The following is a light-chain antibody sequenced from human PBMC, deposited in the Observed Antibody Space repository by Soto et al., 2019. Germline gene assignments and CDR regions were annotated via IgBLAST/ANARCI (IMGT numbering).Light chain of an antibody. CDR3: ASWDDMLSGPV. CDR2: RTD. Sequence: QSALTQPPSASGAHGQRVTISCSGSRSNIGSNTVHWYQQFPGTAPKLLVYRTDHRPSGVPDRFSGSKSGTSASLAISGLQSEDESYYYCASWDDMLSGPVLGGGTKVTVL. V-gene: IGLV1-44*01. CDR1: RSNIGSNT. J-gene: IGLJ2*01.